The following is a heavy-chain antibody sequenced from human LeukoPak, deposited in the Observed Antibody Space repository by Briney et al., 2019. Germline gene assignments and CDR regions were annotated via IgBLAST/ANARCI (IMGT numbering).Heavy chain of an antibody. Sequence: ASVKVSCKASGYTFTSYGISWVRQAPGQGLEWMGWISAYNGNTNYAQKLQGRVTMTTDTSTSTAYMELSSLRSEDTAVYYCARDRYSSGWYGPVDAFDIWGQGTMVTVSS. CDR2: ISAYNGNT. V-gene: IGHV1-18*01. J-gene: IGHJ3*02. CDR3: ARDRYSSGWYGPVDAFDI. CDR1: GYTFTSYG. D-gene: IGHD6-19*01.